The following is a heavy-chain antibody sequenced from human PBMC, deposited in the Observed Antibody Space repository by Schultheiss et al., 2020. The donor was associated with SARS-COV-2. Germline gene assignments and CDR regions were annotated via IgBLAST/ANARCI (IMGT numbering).Heavy chain of an antibody. J-gene: IGHJ4*02. V-gene: IGHV3-48*01. CDR3: ARDRSSGYGGSFDY. CDR1: GFTFSNYA. Sequence: GGSLRLSCAASGFTFSNYAMSWVRQAPGKGLEWVSYITSSSSTIYYADSVKGRFTISRDNAKNSLFLQMNSLRAEDTAVYYCARDRSSGYGGSFDYWGQGTLVTVSS. D-gene: IGHD3-22*01. CDR2: ITSSSSTI.